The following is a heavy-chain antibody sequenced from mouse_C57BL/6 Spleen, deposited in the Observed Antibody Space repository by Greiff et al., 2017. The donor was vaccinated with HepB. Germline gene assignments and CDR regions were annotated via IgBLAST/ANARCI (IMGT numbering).Heavy chain of an antibody. D-gene: IGHD2-5*01. J-gene: IGHJ2*01. CDR1: GYSITSGYY. Sequence: VQLQQSGPGLVKPSQSLSLTCSVTGYSITSGYYWNWIRQFPGNKLEWMGYISYDGSNNYNPSLKNRISITRDTSKNQFFLKLNSVTTEDTATYYCAVAYYSNSYYFDYWGQGTTLTVSS. CDR2: ISYDGSN. V-gene: IGHV3-6*01. CDR3: AVAYYSNSYYFDY.